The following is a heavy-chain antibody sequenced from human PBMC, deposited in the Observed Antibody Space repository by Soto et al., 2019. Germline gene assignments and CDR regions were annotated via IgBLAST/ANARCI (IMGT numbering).Heavy chain of an antibody. Sequence: ASVKVSCKVSGYTLTELSMHWVRQAPGKGLEWMGGFDPEDGETIYAQKFQGRVTMTEDTSTDTAYMELSSLRSEDTAVYYCATDLRSGYSYGYFDYWGQGTLVTVSS. CDR3: ATDLRSGYSYGYFDY. D-gene: IGHD5-18*01. CDR2: FDPEDGET. CDR1: GYTLTELS. V-gene: IGHV1-24*01. J-gene: IGHJ4*02.